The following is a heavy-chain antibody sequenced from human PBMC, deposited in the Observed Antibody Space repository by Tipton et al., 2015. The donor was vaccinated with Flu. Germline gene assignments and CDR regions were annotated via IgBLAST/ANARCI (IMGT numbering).Heavy chain of an antibody. CDR3: ARDGLTMVRGVIMPTAFDC. Sequence: SLRLSCAASGFTFSTYAMHWVRQAPGKGLEWVAIISYAGSNEYYADSVKGRFTISRDNSKNTLYLQMDSLRAEDTAVYYCARDGLTMVRGVIMPTAFDCWGQGTLVTVSS. D-gene: IGHD3-10*01. CDR1: GFTFSTYA. CDR2: ISYAGSNE. J-gene: IGHJ4*02. V-gene: IGHV3-30-3*01.